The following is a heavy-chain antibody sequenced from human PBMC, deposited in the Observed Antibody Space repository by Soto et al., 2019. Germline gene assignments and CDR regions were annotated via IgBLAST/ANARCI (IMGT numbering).Heavy chain of an antibody. CDR2: IYYSGST. V-gene: IGHV4-39*01. CDR3: ARQRNSVVTQASFDS. D-gene: IGHD2-21*02. J-gene: IGHJ4*02. Sequence: NPSETLSLTCTVTGDSINNRSYYWGWIRQPPGKGLEWIGSIYYSGSTYNNPSLKSRVSMSVDTSKNQFSLKLRSVTVADTALYYCARQRNSVVTQASFDSWGQGSLVTVSS. CDR1: GDSINNRSYY.